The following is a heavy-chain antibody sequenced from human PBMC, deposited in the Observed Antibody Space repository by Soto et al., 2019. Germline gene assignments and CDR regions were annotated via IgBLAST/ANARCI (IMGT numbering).Heavy chain of an antibody. J-gene: IGHJ4*02. CDR2: ISNRGSDT. Sequence: EVQLLESGGGLVQPGGSLRLSCAGSGFTFINYAMTWVRQAPEKGLEWVSSISNRGSDTYYVDSVKGRFTISRDNSKNTLYLQMNSLRAEDTAVYYCAKDTYSSSWYFWGQGTLVTVSS. CDR1: GFTFINYA. D-gene: IGHD6-13*01. V-gene: IGHV3-23*01. CDR3: AKDTYSSSWYF.